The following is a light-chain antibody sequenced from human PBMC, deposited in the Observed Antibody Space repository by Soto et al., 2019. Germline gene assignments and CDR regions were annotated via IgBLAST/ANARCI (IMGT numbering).Light chain of an antibody. Sequence: DIQMTQSPSTLSASVGDRVTITCRASQTINSWLAWYQQKPGKAPKVLIFDASSLKTGVPSRFSGSGSGTEFTLTISNLQPDDFATYYCKKYDCYSSRTLGQGTKVAIK. CDR1: QTINSW. CDR2: DAS. J-gene: IGKJ1*01. V-gene: IGKV1-5*01. CDR3: KKYDCYSSRT.